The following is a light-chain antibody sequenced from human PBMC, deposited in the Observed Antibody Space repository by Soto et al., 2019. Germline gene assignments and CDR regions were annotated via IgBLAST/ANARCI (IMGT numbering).Light chain of an antibody. J-gene: IGLJ2*01. CDR3: QSYDSSLSGSNVV. V-gene: IGLV1-40*01. CDR2: GNS. CDR1: SSNTGAGYD. Sequence: QSVLTQPPSVSRAPGQRVTISCTGSSSNTGAGYDVHWYQQLPGTAPKLLIYGNSNRPSGVPDRFSGSKSGTSASLAITGLQAEDEADYYCQSYDSSLSGSNVVFGGGTKLTVL.